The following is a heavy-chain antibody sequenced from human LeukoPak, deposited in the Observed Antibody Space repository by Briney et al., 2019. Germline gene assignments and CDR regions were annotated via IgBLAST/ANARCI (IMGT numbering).Heavy chain of an antibody. Sequence: HPGGSLRLSCAASGFTFSNYWMHWVRQVPGKGLVWVARISNSGRSTTYADSVKGRFTISRDNSKNTLYLQMNSLRAEDTAVYYCAISYDYWGQGTLVTVSS. CDR1: GFTFSNYW. V-gene: IGHV3-74*01. CDR2: ISNSGRST. J-gene: IGHJ4*02. CDR3: AISYDY.